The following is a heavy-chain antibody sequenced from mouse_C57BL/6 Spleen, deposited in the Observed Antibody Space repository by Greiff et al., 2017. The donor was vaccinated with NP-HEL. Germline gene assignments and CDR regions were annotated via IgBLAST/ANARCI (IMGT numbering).Heavy chain of an antibody. CDR1: GYTFTSYW. V-gene: IGHV1-72*01. J-gene: IGHJ2*01. D-gene: IGHD1-1*01. Sequence: QVQLQQPGAELVKPGASVKLSCKASGYTFTSYWMHWVKQRPGRGLEWIGRIGPNSGGTKYNEKFKSKATLTVDKPSSTAYMQLSSLTSEDSAVYYCARGDYDGSSYPIDYWGQGTTLTVSS. CDR3: ARGDYDGSSYPIDY. CDR2: IGPNSGGT.